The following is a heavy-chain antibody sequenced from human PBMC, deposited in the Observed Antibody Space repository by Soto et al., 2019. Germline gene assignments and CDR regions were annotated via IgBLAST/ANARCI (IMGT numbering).Heavy chain of an antibody. V-gene: IGHV4-31*03. CDR2: IYYSGST. Sequence: ASETLSLTCTVSGGSISSGGYYWSWIRQHPGKGLEWIGYIYYSGSTYYNPSLKSRVTISVDTSKNQFSLKLSSVTAADTAVYYCARVSARTVTTKNWYFDLWGRGTLVTVSS. CDR1: GGSISSGGYY. J-gene: IGHJ2*01. D-gene: IGHD4-17*01. CDR3: ARVSARTVTTKNWYFDL.